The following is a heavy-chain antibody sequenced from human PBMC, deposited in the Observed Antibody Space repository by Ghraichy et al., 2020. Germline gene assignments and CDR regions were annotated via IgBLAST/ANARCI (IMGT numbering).Heavy chain of an antibody. CDR1: GGSFSGYY. CDR2: INHGGST. J-gene: IGHJ4*02. Sequence: SETLSPTCSVYGGSFSGYYWSWIRQPPGKGLEWVGEINHGGSTNYNPSLKSRVTISIDTSKKQFSLKLTSVTAADTAVYYCARDADYGGPNDYWGQGTVVTVSS. CDR3: ARDADYGGPNDY. D-gene: IGHD4-23*01. V-gene: IGHV4-34*01.